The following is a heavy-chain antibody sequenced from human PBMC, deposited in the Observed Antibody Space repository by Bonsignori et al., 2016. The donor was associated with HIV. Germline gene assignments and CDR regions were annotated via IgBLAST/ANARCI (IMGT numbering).Heavy chain of an antibody. Sequence: RQAPGKGLEWIGEINHSGSTNYNPSLKSRVTISVDTSKNQFSLKLSSVTAADTAVYYCAAKQQLVPFPFDYWGQGTLVTVSS. CDR2: INHSGST. D-gene: IGHD6-13*01. V-gene: IGHV4-34*01. J-gene: IGHJ4*02. CDR3: AAKQQLVPFPFDY.